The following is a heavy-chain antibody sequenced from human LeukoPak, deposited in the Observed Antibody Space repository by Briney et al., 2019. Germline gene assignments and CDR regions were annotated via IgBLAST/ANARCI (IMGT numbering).Heavy chain of an antibody. V-gene: IGHV3-21*01. D-gene: IGHD5-12*01. Sequence: PGGSLRLSCAASGFTFSSYSMNWVRQAPGKGLEWVSSISSSSSYIYYADSAKGRFTISRDNAKNSLYLQMNSLRAEDTAVYYCATDSGYLLRCGDWGQGTLVTVSS. CDR1: GFTFSSYS. CDR3: ATDSGYLLRCGD. J-gene: IGHJ4*02. CDR2: ISSSSSYI.